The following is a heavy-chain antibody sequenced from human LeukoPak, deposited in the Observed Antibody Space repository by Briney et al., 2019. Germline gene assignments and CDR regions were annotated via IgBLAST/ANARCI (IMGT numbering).Heavy chain of an antibody. Sequence: PGGSLRLSCAASGFTFSNYAMSWVRQAPGKGLEWVSTISGSGGITYYADSVKGRFTISRDTSKNTLYLQMSSLRAEDTAVYYCAKMGDHYDFWSGYLGGEADFDYWGQGTLVTVSS. CDR1: GFTFSNYA. J-gene: IGHJ4*02. CDR2: ISGSGGIT. D-gene: IGHD3-3*01. V-gene: IGHV3-23*01. CDR3: AKMGDHYDFWSGYLGGEADFDY.